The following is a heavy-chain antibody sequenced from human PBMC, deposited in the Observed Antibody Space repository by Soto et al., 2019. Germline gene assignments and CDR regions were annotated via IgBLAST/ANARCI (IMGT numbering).Heavy chain of an antibody. CDR2: INPNSGGT. Sequence: GASVKVSCKASGYTFTGYYMHWVRQAPGQGLEWMGWINPNSGGTNYAQKFQGWVTMTRDTSISTAYMELSRLRSDDTAVYYCARGTVEAAAGDLARFDPWGQGTLVTVSP. CDR3: ARGTVEAAAGDLARFDP. V-gene: IGHV1-2*04. CDR1: GYTFTGYY. D-gene: IGHD6-13*01. J-gene: IGHJ5*02.